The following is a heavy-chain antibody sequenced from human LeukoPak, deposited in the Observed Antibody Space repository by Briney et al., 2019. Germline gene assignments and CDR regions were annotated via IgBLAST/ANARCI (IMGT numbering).Heavy chain of an antibody. J-gene: IGHJ4*02. CDR2: IYKSGST. D-gene: IGHD3-9*01. Sequence: SETLSLTCTVSGGSISSSSYYWGWIRQPPGKGLEWIGSIYKSGSTYYNPSLKSRLTISVDTSKNQFSLKLSSVTAADTAVYYCARSLSAGYYPVVFDYWGQGTLVTVSS. CDR3: ARSLSAGYYPVVFDY. CDR1: GGSISSSSYY. V-gene: IGHV4-39*01.